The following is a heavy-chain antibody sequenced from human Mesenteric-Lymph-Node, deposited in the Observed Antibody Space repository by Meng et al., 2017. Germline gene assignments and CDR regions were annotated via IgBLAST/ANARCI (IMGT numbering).Heavy chain of an antibody. V-gene: IGHV6-1*01. CDR1: GDSVSSNRAA. Sequence: QVQLQQSGPGLVEPSQPLSLTCAISGDSVSSNRAAWHWIRQSPSRGLEWLGMTCYRSKWYYDYAVSVKSRITINPDTSRNQFSLQLNSVTPEDTAVYYCASWYFNYWGQGTLVTVSS. J-gene: IGHJ4*02. CDR3: ASWYFNY. CDR2: TCYRSKWYY.